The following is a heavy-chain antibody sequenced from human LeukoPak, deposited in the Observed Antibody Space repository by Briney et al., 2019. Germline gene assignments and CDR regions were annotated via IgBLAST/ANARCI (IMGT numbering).Heavy chain of an antibody. V-gene: IGHV3-9*01. CDR2: INWNNDSI. D-gene: IGHD6-19*01. CDR1: GFNFDVYG. CDR3: AKSLGGSGWYRGYYYYHSMDV. Sequence: GRSLRLSCAASGFNFDVYGMHWVRQAPGKGLEWVSGINWNNDSINYADSVKGRFTISRDNAKNSLYLQMNSLRAEDTALYYCAKSLGGSGWYRGYYYYHSMDVWGQGTTVTVSS. J-gene: IGHJ6*02.